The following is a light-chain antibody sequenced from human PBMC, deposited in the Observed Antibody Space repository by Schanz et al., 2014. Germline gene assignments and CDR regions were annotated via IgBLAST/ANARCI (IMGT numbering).Light chain of an antibody. Sequence: VSGSPGQSVTISCTGTNSDVGGYDYVSWYQQHPGKAPKLLIYNVNERPSGVPDRFSGSKSGNTASLTISGLQAEDDADYYCCSYAGSPYVFGTGTKLTVL. CDR2: NVN. V-gene: IGLV2-11*03. J-gene: IGLJ1*01. CDR3: CSYAGSPYV. CDR1: NSDVGGYDY.